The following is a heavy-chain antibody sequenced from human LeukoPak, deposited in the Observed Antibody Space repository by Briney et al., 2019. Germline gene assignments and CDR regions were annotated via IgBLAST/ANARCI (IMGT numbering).Heavy chain of an antibody. Sequence: PSETLSLTCTVSGYSISSGYYWGWIRQPPGKGLEWIGSIYHSGSTYYNPSLKSRVTISVDTSKNQFSLKLSSVTAADTAVYYCAREYCDILTGYYPMYYFDYWGQGTLVTVSS. CDR3: AREYCDILTGYYPMYYFDY. D-gene: IGHD3-9*01. CDR1: GYSISSGYY. J-gene: IGHJ4*02. CDR2: IYHSGST. V-gene: IGHV4-38-2*02.